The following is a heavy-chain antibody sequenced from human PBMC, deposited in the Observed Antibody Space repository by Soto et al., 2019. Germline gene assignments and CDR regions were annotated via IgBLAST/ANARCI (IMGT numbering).Heavy chain of an antibody. V-gene: IGHV3-48*01. Sequence: EVQLVESGGGLVQPGGSLRLSCAASGFTFSSYSMNWVRQAPGKGLEWVSYISTSSSTIYYADSVKGRFTISRDNAKNSLYLQMNSLRVEDTAVYYCASPGRYLQHWGQGTLVTVSS. D-gene: IGHD1-26*01. CDR3: ASPGRYLQH. CDR2: ISTSSSTI. CDR1: GFTFSSYS. J-gene: IGHJ1*01.